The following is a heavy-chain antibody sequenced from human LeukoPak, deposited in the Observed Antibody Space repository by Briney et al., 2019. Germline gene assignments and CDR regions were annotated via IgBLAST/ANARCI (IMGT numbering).Heavy chain of an antibody. J-gene: IGHJ4*02. V-gene: IGHV1-2*06. CDR2: INPNSGGT. D-gene: IGHD3-10*01. Sequence: ASVKVSCKASGYTFTGYYMHWVRQAPGQGLEWMGRINPNSGGTNYAQKFQGRVTMTRDTFISTAYMELSRLRSDDTAVYYCARGGWGTMVRGVLANRKFDYWGQGTLVIVSS. CDR1: GYTFTGYY. CDR3: ARGGWGTMVRGVLANRKFDY.